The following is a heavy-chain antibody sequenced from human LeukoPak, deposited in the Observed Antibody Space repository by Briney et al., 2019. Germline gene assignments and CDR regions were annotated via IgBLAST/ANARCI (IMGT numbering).Heavy chain of an antibody. V-gene: IGHV3-23*01. CDR3: AKDPYAILTGYRCYFDY. CDR2: ISGSGGST. CDR1: GFTFRSYA. D-gene: IGHD3-9*01. Sequence: PGGSLRLSCAASGFTFRSYAMSWVRQAPGKGLEWVSAISGSGGSTYYADSVKGRFTISRDNSKNTLYLQMNSLRAEDTAVYYCAKDPYAILTGYRCYFDYWGQGTLVTVSS. J-gene: IGHJ4*02.